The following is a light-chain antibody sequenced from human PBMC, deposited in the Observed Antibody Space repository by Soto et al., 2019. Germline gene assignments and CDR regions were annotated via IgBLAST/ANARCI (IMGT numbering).Light chain of an antibody. J-gene: IGKJ1*01. CDR2: GAS. V-gene: IGKV3-15*01. Sequence: EIVMTQSPATLSVSPGERATLSCRASQSVSINLAWYQQKPGQAPRLLIYGASTRTTGIPARFSGSGYGTEVSLTISSLQSEDFAVYYCQQYNNWPWTFGQGTKVEIK. CDR3: QQYNNWPWT. CDR1: QSVSIN.